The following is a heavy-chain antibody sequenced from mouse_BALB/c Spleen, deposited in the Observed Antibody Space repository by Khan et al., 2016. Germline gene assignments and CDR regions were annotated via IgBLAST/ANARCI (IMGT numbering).Heavy chain of an antibody. CDR2: INTNTGEP. D-gene: IGHD2-13*01. CDR3: AGTGDCPYYAMDY. CDR1: EYTFTNYG. V-gene: IGHV9-3*02. J-gene: IGHJ4*01. Sequence: QIQLVQSGPELKKPGETVKISCKASEYTFTNYGMNWVKQAPGKGLKWMGWINTNTGEPTYAEEFKGRFAFSLDASASTAYLQINNLKNEDPATSFCAGTGDCPYYAMDYWGQGTSVTVSS.